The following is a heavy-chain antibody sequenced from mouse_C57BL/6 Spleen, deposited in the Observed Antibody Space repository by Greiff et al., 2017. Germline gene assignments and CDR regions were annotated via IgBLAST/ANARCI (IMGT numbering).Heavy chain of an antibody. CDR3: AREGQTGGFDY. CDR1: GFTFSSYA. V-gene: IGHV5-4*01. D-gene: IGHD4-1*01. J-gene: IGHJ2*01. Sequence: DVQLVESGGGLVKPGASLKLSCAASGFTFSSYAMSWVRQTPEKRLEWVANISAGGSYTNYTDNVKGRFTISKDNATNNLYLQMSHLKSEDTAMYDCAREGQTGGFDYWGQGTTLTVSS. CDR2: ISAGGSYT.